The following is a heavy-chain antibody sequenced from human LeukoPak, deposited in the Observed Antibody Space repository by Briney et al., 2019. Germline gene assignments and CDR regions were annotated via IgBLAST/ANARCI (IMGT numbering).Heavy chain of an antibody. J-gene: IGHJ4*02. D-gene: IGHD4-17*01. CDR2: IDSSGSYT. CDR1: GFAFGNYA. CDR3: AKISTVTDNFGH. Sequence: QPGGSLRLSCAASGFAFGNYAMGWVRQAPGKGLEWVSSIDSSGSYTPSADSVKGRFTISRDNFENTLYLQMNSLRAEDTAVYFCAKISTVTDNFGHWGQGTLVTVSS. V-gene: IGHV3-23*01.